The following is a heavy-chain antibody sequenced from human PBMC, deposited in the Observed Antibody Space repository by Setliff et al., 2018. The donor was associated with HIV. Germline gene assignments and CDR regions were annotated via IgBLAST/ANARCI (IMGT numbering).Heavy chain of an antibody. CDR1: GLPFYNYW. Sequence: GGSLRLSCVASGLPFYNYWMTWLRRAPGRGLEWVANIKQDGSDMHYIESVKGRFTIFRDNAKNSVFLQMNGLRAEDTGVYYCATQTGFYNSHWYDYWGQGTMVTVSS. CDR2: IKQDGSDM. D-gene: IGHD6-13*01. J-gene: IGHJ4*02. CDR3: ATQTGFYNSHWYDY. V-gene: IGHV3-7*01.